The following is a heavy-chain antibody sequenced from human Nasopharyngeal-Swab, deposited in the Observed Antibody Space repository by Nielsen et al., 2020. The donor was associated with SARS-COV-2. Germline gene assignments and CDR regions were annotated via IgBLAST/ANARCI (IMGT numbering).Heavy chain of an antibody. J-gene: IGHJ4*02. CDR2: FNPNSGGT. D-gene: IGHD3-3*01. CDR1: GYIFIGYY. Sequence: ASVKVSCKTSGYIFIGYYIHWVRQAPAQGLEWMVRFNPNSGGTNYAQDLQGRVTMTGDTPISTAYMELSRVRSDGTAMYYCTRDRGSGYFDSWGQGTLVIVSS. V-gene: IGHV1-2*06. CDR3: TRDRGSGYFDS.